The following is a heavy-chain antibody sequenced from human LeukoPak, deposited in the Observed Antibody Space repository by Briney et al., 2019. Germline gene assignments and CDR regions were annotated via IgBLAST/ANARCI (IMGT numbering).Heavy chain of an antibody. CDR1: GYTFTSYG. Sequence: ASVKVSCKASGYTFTSYGISWVRQAPGQGLEWMGWNSGYNGDTNYAQKFQGRVTLSTDTSTRTAYMELRSLRSDDTAVYYCARDGATDFAGSGYPYFDCWGQGTLVTVSS. V-gene: IGHV1-18*01. CDR3: ARDGATDFAGSGYPYFDC. D-gene: IGHD3-22*01. CDR2: NSGYNGDT. J-gene: IGHJ4*02.